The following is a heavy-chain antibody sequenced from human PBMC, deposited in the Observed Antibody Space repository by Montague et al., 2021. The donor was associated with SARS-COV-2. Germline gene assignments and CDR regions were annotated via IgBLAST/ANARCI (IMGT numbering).Heavy chain of an antibody. CDR2: IYYSGST. J-gene: IGHJ4*02. V-gene: IGHV4-39*01. D-gene: IGHD1-26*01. CDR1: GGSISSSSYY. Sequence: SETLSLTCTVSGGSISSSSYYWGRLRQPPGKGLEWIGSIYYSGSTYYNPSLKSRVTISVDTSKNQFSLKLSFVTAADTAVYYCVELVGAADYWGQGTLVTVSS. CDR3: VELVGAADY.